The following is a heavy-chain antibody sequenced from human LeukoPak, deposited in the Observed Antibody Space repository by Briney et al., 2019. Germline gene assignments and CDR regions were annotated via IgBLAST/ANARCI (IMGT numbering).Heavy chain of an antibody. CDR1: GYTFTSYY. CDR2: INPSGGST. V-gene: IGHV1-46*04. Sequence: GASVKVSCKASGYTFTSYYMHWVRQAPGQGLEWMGIINPSGGSTSYADSVKGRFTISRDNAKNALLLQMNSLRAEDTAVYYCARPQVNDYGDCGIWGQGTMVAVSS. D-gene: IGHD4-17*01. CDR3: ARPQVNDYGDCGI. J-gene: IGHJ3*02.